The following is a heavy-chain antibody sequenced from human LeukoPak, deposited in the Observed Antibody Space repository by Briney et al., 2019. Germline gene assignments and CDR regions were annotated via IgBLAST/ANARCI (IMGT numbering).Heavy chain of an antibody. Sequence: GGSLRLSCAASGFTVSSNYMSWVRQAPGKGLEWVSVIYSGGSTYYADSVKGRFTISRDNSKNTLYLQMNSLRAEDTAVYYWAREGGFELGYCSSTSCYRYMDVWGKGTTVTVSS. V-gene: IGHV3-66*02. D-gene: IGHD2-2*01. CDR3: AREGGFELGYCSSTSCYRYMDV. CDR2: IYSGGST. CDR1: GFTVSSNY. J-gene: IGHJ6*03.